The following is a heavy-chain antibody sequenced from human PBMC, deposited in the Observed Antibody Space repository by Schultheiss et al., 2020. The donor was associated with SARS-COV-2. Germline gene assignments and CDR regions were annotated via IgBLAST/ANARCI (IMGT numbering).Heavy chain of an antibody. Sequence: SETLSLTCTVSGGSISSYSWSWIRQPPGKGLEWIGSIYYSGSTNYNPSLKSRVTISVDTSMNHFSLMLSSVTATDTAMYYCARGRGGRGYWGQGTLVTVSS. V-gene: IGHV4-59*08. CDR1: GGSISSYS. CDR2: IYYSGST. D-gene: IGHD3-10*01. J-gene: IGHJ4*02. CDR3: ARGRGGRGY.